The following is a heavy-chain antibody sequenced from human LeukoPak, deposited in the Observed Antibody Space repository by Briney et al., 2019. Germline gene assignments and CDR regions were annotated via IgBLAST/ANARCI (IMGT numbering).Heavy chain of an antibody. CDR1: GFTFDDYA. J-gene: IGHJ4*02. Sequence: PGGSLRLSCAASGFTFDDYAMHWVRQAPGKGLEWVSGISWNSGSIGYADSVKGRFTISRDNAKNSLYLQMNSLRAEDTALYYCAKDANYYDSSGLDYWGQGTLVTVSS. V-gene: IGHV3-9*01. CDR3: AKDANYYDSSGLDY. CDR2: ISWNSGSI. D-gene: IGHD3-22*01.